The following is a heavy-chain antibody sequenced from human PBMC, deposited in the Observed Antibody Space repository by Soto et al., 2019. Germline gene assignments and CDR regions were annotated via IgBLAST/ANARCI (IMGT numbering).Heavy chain of an antibody. CDR3: ARGGSGWYPFDY. CDR2: LTGGGDNT. CDR1: GFAFSNYA. D-gene: IGHD6-19*01. J-gene: IGHJ4*02. V-gene: IGHV3-23*01. Sequence: EVHLLESGGGLVQPGKSLRLSCAASGFAFSNYAMSWVRQSPGKGLEWISSLTGGGDNTHYAESVKGRFTISRDNSKSTLFLQIESLRDGDTAVYYCARGGSGWYPFDYWGQGTLVTVSS.